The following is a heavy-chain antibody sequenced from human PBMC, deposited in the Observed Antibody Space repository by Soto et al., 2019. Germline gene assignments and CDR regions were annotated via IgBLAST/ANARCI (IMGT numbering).Heavy chain of an antibody. V-gene: IGHV4-39*01. Sequence: TSATLPLTCTVSGGSIGSSSYYWGWIRQPPGKGLEWIGSIYYSGSTYYNPSLKSRVTISVDTSKNQFSLKLSSVTAADTAVYYCARHKEWLRGGNWFDPWGQGTLVTVSS. CDR1: GGSIGSSSYY. J-gene: IGHJ5*02. CDR3: ARHKEWLRGGNWFDP. CDR2: IYYSGST. D-gene: IGHD5-12*01.